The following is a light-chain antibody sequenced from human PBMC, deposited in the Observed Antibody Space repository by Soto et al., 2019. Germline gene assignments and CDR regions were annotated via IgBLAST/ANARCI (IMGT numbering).Light chain of an antibody. CDR2: EGT. Sequence: QSVLTQPASVSASPGQSITIPCTGTSSDVGSYNLVSWFQQHPGKVPKLLIYEGTKRPSGLSDRFSGSKSGTTASLTISGLQAEDESDYYCSSYTSSSTWVFGGGTKVTVL. V-gene: IGLV2-14*02. J-gene: IGLJ3*02. CDR3: SSYTSSSTWV. CDR1: SSDVGSYNL.